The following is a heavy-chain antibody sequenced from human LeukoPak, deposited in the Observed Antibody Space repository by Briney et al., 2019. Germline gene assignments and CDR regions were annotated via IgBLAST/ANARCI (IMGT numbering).Heavy chain of an antibody. CDR3: ARDRGGWYKDALDV. Sequence: PGGSLRLSCAASGFTFSSYGMHWVRQAPGKGLEWMAVKSYDGNKQYYADSVKGRFTISRDNSKNTIYLQVNSLRPEDTAVYYCARDRGGWYKDALDVWGQGTMLTVSS. CDR2: KSYDGNKQ. J-gene: IGHJ3*01. V-gene: IGHV3-30*19. CDR1: GFTFSSYG. D-gene: IGHD6-19*01.